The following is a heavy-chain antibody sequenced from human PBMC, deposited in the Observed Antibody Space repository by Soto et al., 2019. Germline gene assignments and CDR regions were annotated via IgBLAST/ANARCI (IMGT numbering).Heavy chain of an antibody. V-gene: IGHV4-4*07. CDR2: IYTIGST. Sequence: QVQLQESGPGLVKPSETLSLTCTVSGGSISSYYWSWIRQPAGKGLEWIGRIYTIGSTNYNPSLKSRVTMSVDTSKKQFSLKLSSVTAADTAVYYCARGLDEYERGDWFDPWGQGTLFTVSS. D-gene: IGHD3-16*01. CDR3: ARGLDEYERGDWFDP. J-gene: IGHJ5*02. CDR1: GGSISSYY.